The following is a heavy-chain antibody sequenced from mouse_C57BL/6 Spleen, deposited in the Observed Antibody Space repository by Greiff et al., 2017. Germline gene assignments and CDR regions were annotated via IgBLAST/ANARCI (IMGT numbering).Heavy chain of an antibody. CDR1: GYSITSGYY. CDR2: ISYNSNN. Sequence: LPESGPGLVKPSQSLSLSCSVTGYSITSGYYWYCIRQFPGNKLELMGYISYNSNNNYNPSLKNRISITPDTSKNQFFLKLNSVTTEDTATYYCARGAVVDWYFDVWGTGTTVTVSS. V-gene: IGHV3-6*01. CDR3: ARGAVVDWYFDV. J-gene: IGHJ1*03. D-gene: IGHD1-1*01.